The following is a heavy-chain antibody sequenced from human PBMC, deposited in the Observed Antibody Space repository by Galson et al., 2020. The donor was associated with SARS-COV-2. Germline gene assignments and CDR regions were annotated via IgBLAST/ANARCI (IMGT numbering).Heavy chain of an antibody. CDR3: SRGVDYSNYAPYYYNYMDV. D-gene: IGHD4-4*01. Sequence: GESLKISCPASGFIFGDYAMSWVRQAPGKGLEWVGFIRSKAYGGTTEYAASVKGRFTISRDDSKSIAYLQMNSLKTEDTAVYYCSRGVDYSNYAPYYYNYMDVWGKGTTVTVSS. V-gene: IGHV3-49*04. CDR1: GFIFGDYA. CDR2: IRSKAYGGTT. J-gene: IGHJ6*03.